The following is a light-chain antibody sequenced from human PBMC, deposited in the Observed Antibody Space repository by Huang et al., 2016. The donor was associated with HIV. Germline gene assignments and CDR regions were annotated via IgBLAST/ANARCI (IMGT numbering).Light chain of an antibody. Sequence: IILTQSPATLSVSPGEGATLPCRASQSIGTNLAWYQQGPGQAPRLLVEGAATRATGVPVRFSGSGSGTQFNLTLSSLQSEDFATYYCQHYSNWPPLTFGGGTKVDI. CDR3: QHYSNWPPLT. V-gene: IGKV3-15*01. CDR1: QSIGTN. CDR2: GAA. J-gene: IGKJ4*01.